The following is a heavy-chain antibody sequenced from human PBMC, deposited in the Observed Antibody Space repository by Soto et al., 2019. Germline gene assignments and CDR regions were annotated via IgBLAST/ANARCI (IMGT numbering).Heavy chain of an antibody. J-gene: IGHJ4*02. CDR2: IFYDGYT. CDR3: ARLQAAVPHY. D-gene: IGHD6-13*01. CDR1: GDSISGSPYF. Sequence: QVQLQESGPGLVMPSETLSLTCTVSGDSISGSPYFWGWIRQPPGKRLEWIGSIFYDGYTLYTPSLXXRVAISVDTSKIQFSLNLTTVAAADTAIYFCARLQAAVPHYWGQGILVTVSS. V-gene: IGHV4-39*01.